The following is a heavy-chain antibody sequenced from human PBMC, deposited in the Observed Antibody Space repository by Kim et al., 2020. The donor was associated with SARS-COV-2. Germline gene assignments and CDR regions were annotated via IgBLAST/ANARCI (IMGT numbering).Heavy chain of an antibody. Sequence: NPNSGGTNYAQKFKGRVTMTRDTSISTAYMELSRLRSDDKAVYYCERGYDYWGQGTLVTVSS. CDR3: ERGYDY. CDR2: NPNSGGT. J-gene: IGHJ4*02. D-gene: IGHD5-18*01. V-gene: IGHV1-2*02.